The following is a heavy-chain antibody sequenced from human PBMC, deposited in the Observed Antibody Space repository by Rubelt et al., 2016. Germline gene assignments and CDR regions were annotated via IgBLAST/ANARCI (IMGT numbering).Heavy chain of an antibody. CDR1: GYTFTSYD. Sequence: QVQLVQSGAEVKKPGASVKVSCKASGYTFTSYDINWVRQATGQGLEWMGWMNPNSGKTGYAQKFQGRVTMTRNTSKSTAYRELSSLRSEDTAVYYCARLGVEMATTLLYYYYGMDVWGQGTTVTVSS. CDR2: MNPNSGKT. V-gene: IGHV1-8*01. CDR3: ARLGVEMATTLLYYYYGMDV. D-gene: IGHD5-24*01. J-gene: IGHJ6*02.